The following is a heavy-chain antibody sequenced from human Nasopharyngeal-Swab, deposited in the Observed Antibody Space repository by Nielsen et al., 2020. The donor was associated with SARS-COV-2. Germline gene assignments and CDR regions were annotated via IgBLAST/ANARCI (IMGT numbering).Heavy chain of an antibody. CDR3: ARETLYCSGGSCRSTFDP. V-gene: IGHV4-39*07. J-gene: IGHJ5*02. CDR2: IYYSGST. CDR1: GGSISSSSYY. Sequence: SETLSLTCTVSGGSISSSSYYWGWLRQPPGKGLEWIGSIYYSGSTYYNPSLKSRVTISVDTSKNQFSLKLSSVTAADTAVYYCARETLYCSGGSCRSTFDPWGQGTLVTVSS. D-gene: IGHD2-15*01.